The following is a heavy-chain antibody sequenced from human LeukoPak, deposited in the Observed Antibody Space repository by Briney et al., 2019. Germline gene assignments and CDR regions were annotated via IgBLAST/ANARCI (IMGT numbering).Heavy chain of an antibody. Sequence: GGSLRLSCAASGFTFSSYGIHWVRQAPGKGLEWVAVISYDGSNKYYADSVKGRFTISRDNSKNTLYPQMNSLRAEDTAVYYCAKIVAATHDSGYYYYGMDVWGQGTTVTVSS. V-gene: IGHV3-30*18. J-gene: IGHJ6*02. D-gene: IGHD3-10*01. CDR2: ISYDGSNK. CDR3: AKIVAATHDSGYYYYGMDV. CDR1: GFTFSSYG.